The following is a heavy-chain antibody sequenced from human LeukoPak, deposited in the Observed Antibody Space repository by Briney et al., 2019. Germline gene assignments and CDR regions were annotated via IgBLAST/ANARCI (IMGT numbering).Heavy chain of an antibody. D-gene: IGHD1-1*01. Sequence: GGSLRLSCAASGFSFGTYWMTWGRQAPGKGLEWVANINPGGRDKYYVDSVMGRFTISRDNAKNSLYLQMNSLSVEDTAVYYCARHWNWAFDYWGQGTLVTVSS. CDR1: GFSFGTYW. V-gene: IGHV3-7*01. CDR2: INPGGRDK. CDR3: ARHWNWAFDY. J-gene: IGHJ4*02.